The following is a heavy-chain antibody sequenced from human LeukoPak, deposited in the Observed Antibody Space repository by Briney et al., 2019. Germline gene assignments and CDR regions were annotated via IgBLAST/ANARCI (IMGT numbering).Heavy chain of an antibody. CDR2: ISAYNGNT. CDR3: ARDNKPWCSGGSCPGDV. Sequence: ASVKVSCKASGYTFISYGISWVRQAPGQGLEWMGWISAYNGNTNYAQKLQDRVTMTTDTPTSTAYMELRSLRSDDTAVYYCARDNKPWCSGGSCPGDVWGKGTTVTVSS. J-gene: IGHJ6*04. V-gene: IGHV1-18*01. CDR1: GYTFISYG. D-gene: IGHD2-15*01.